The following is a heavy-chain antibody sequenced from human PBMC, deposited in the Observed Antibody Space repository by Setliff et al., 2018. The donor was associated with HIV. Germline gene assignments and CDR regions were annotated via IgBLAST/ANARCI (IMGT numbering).Heavy chain of an antibody. CDR1: GGSISSRSYY. CDR2: IYTSGST. V-gene: IGHV4-61*02. CDR3: ARQGLVLVPASIDWRLPPSPIDY. Sequence: SETLSLTCTVSGGSISSRSYYWSWLRQPAGKGLEWIGRIYTSGSTNYNPSLKSRITISVDTSKNQFSLRLSSVTAADTAVYYCARQGLVLVPASIDWRLPPSPIDYWGQGALVTVSS. D-gene: IGHD2-2*01. J-gene: IGHJ4*02.